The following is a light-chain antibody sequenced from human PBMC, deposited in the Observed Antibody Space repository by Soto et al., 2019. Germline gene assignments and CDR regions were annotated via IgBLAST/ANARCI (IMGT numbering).Light chain of an antibody. CDR2: DAS. Sequence: DIQMTQSPSTLSASVGHRVTISCRASQNINGRLAWYQQKPGKAPNLLIYDASSLESAVPSRFSGSGSGTEFTLTISSLHTDDSATYYCQQYNTYPTWTFGQGTKVEIK. V-gene: IGKV1-5*01. CDR1: QNINGR. CDR3: QQYNTYPTWT. J-gene: IGKJ1*01.